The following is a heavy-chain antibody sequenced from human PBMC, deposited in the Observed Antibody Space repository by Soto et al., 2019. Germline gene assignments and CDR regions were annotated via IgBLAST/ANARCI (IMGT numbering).Heavy chain of an antibody. D-gene: IGHD2-2*01. CDR3: APTWGCSSTSCPPGF. CDR2: ISNDGSSK. Sequence: LRLSCAASRFMFSSYGMHWVRQAPGKGLEWVAVISNDGSSKNYADSVKGRFTISRDNSKNMLYLLMNSLILEDTAVYYCAPTWGCSSTSCPPGFWGQGTLVTAPQ. CDR1: RFMFSSYG. J-gene: IGHJ4*02. V-gene: IGHV3-30*03.